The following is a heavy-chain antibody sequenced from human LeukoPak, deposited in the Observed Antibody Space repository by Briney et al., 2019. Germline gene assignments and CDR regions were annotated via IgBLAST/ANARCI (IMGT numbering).Heavy chain of an antibody. Sequence: PGGSLRLSCVASGFTFDSYAMSWVPQAPGKGLEWVSSISGSGDRTYYTDSVKGRFTISRDNSRNTVYLQMNSLRVEDTAIYYCAKGLSSSTWADFDYWGQGALVTVSS. CDR3: AKGLSSSTWADFDY. CDR2: ISGSGDRT. CDR1: GFTFDSYA. J-gene: IGHJ4*02. D-gene: IGHD6-13*01. V-gene: IGHV3-23*01.